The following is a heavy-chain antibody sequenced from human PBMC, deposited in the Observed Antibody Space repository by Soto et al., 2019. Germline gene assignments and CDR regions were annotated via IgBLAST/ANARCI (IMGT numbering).Heavy chain of an antibody. CDR1: GYRFTVYH. CDR3: ARGDSTDCSNGVCSFFYYHDNDV. V-gene: IGHV1-2*04. J-gene: IGHJ6*02. Sequence: AALIGRCAASGYRFTVYHIHWVRQAPGQGLEWLGRINPKSGGTSTAQKFQGWVTMTTDTSISTASMELTRLTSDDTAIYYCARGDSTDCSNGVCSFFYYHDNDVWGQVTTVTVSS. D-gene: IGHD2-8*01. CDR2: INPKSGGT.